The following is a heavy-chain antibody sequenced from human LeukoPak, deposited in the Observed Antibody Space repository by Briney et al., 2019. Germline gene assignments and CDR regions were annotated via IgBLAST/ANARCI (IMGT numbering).Heavy chain of an antibody. CDR1: GGSISSYY. V-gene: IGHV4-59*01. CDR2: IYYSGST. CDR3: ARVRDYCGGDCYSGAFDI. J-gene: IGHJ3*02. D-gene: IGHD2-21*01. Sequence: PSETLSLTCTVSGGSISSYYWSWIRQPPGNGLEWIGYIYYSGSTNYNPSLKSRVTISVDTSKNQFSLKLSSVTAADTAVYYCARVRDYCGGDCYSGAFDIWGQGTMVTVSS.